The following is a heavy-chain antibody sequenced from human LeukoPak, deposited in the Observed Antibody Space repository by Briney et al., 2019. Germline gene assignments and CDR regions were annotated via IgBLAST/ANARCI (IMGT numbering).Heavy chain of an antibody. CDR1: GYSISSGYY. CDR2: IYHSGST. V-gene: IGHV4-38-2*02. J-gene: IGHJ5*02. Sequence: SETLSLTCTVSGYSISSGYYWGWIRQPPGKGLEWIGSIYHSGSTYYNPSLKSRVTISVDTSKNQFSLKLSSVTAVDTAVYYCARLDSSGYSNWFDPWGQGTLVTVSS. CDR3: ARLDSSGYSNWFDP. D-gene: IGHD3-22*01.